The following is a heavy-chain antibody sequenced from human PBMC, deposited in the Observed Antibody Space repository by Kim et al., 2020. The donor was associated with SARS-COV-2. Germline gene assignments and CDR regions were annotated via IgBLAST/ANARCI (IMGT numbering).Heavy chain of an antibody. D-gene: IGHD1-26*01. V-gene: IGHV3-74*01. CDR3: AREGGALGAFDI. Sequence: SYADAVQGRFTNSRDNAKDTLYLQMNSLRAEDTAVYYCAREGGALGAFDIWRQGTMVTVSS. J-gene: IGHJ3*02.